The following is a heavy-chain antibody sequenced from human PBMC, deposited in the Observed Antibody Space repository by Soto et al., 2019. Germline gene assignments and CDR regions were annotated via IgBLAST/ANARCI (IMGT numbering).Heavy chain of an antibody. CDR3: ARDIDSSA. CDR1: GGSISSGGYS. V-gene: IGHV4-61*08. D-gene: IGHD6-19*01. CDR2: IYYSGST. J-gene: IGHJ5*02. Sequence: SETLSLTCAVSGGSISSGGYSWSWIRQPPGKGLEWIGYIYYSGSTNYNPSLKSRVTISVDTSKNQFSLKLSSVTAADTAVYYCARDIDSSAWGRGTLVTVSS.